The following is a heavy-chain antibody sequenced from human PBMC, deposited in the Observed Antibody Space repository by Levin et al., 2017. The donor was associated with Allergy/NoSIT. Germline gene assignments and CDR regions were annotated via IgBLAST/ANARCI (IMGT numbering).Heavy chain of an antibody. J-gene: IGHJ4*02. CDR3: VKGKEYCSGGACQKYYVDQ. D-gene: IGHD2-15*01. V-gene: IGHV3-64D*06. CDR2: ISSYGVNT. Sequence: GGSLRLSCSASGLTFNFNMYAMHWVRQAPGKGLESVSSISSYGVNTYYADSVKGRFTISRDNSKNTLYLQMKSLRDEDAAVYYCVKGKEYCSGGACQKYYVDQWGQGTLVSVSS. CDR1: GLTFNFNMYA.